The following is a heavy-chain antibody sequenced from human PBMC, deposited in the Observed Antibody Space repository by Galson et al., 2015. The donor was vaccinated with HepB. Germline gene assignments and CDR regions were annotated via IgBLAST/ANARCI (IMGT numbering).Heavy chain of an antibody. CDR3: ARDLVVVRGWFDP. J-gene: IGHJ5*02. CDR1: GGSISSYY. CDR2: IYYSGST. Sequence: ETLSLTCTVSGGSISSYYWSWIRQPPGKGLEWIGYIYYSGSTNYNPSLKSRVTISVDMSKNQFSLKLSSVTAADTAVYYCARDLVVVRGWFDPWGQGTLVTVSS. V-gene: IGHV4-59*01. D-gene: IGHD3-22*01.